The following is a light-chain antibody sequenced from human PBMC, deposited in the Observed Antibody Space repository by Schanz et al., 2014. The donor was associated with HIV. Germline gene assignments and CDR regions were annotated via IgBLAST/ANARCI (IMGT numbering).Light chain of an antibody. CDR3: QSYDSSLSGSYV. Sequence: QSVLTQPPSVSGAPGQRVTISCTGSNSNIGAAYDVHWYQQPPGTAPRLLIYGDNSRPSGVPDRFSGSKSGTSASLAITGLQAEDEADYYCQSYDSSLSGSYVFGTGTKLTV. V-gene: IGLV1-40*01. J-gene: IGLJ1*01. CDR2: GDN. CDR1: NSNIGAAYD.